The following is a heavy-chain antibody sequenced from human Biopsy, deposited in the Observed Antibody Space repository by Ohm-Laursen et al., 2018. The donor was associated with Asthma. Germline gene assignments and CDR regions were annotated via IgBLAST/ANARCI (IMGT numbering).Heavy chain of an antibody. J-gene: IGHJ6*02. D-gene: IGHD6-6*01. CDR3: ARAQAAQYYYGMDV. V-gene: IGHV4-30-2*01. Sequence: TLSLTCAVSGGPISSGGYWTWIRQPPGKGLEWIGYISHSGSTYFNPSLKSRVTISLDRTKSQFSLKLSSVTAADTALYYFARAQAAQYYYGMDVWGQGTTVTVSS. CDR1: GGPISSGGY. CDR2: ISHSGST.